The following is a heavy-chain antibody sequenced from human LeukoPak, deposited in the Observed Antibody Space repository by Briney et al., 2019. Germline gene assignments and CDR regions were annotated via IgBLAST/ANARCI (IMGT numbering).Heavy chain of an antibody. D-gene: IGHD2-2*01. CDR2: IKQDGGES. V-gene: IGHV3-7*01. CDR3: ARDMPNMDV. CDR1: GFNFNTYW. J-gene: IGHJ6*04. Sequence: GGSLRLSCEASGFNFNTYWMSWVRQAPGKGLEWLANIKQDGGESYHVDSVKGRFTISRDNAKNSLYLQMNSLRAEDTAVYYCARDMPNMDVWGKGTTVTVSS.